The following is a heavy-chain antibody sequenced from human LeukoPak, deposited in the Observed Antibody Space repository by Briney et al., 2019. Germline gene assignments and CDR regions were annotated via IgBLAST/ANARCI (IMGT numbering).Heavy chain of an antibody. CDR3: ARVEAMRFDP. D-gene: IGHD2-2*01. CDR2: IYYSGST. CDR1: GGSISIGGYY. J-gene: IGHJ5*02. Sequence: SETLSLTCTVSGGSISIGGYYWSWIRQHPGKGQEWIGYIYYSGSTYYNPSLKSRVTISVDTSKNQFSLKLSSVTAADTAVYYCARVEAMRFDPWGQGTLVTVSS. V-gene: IGHV4-31*03.